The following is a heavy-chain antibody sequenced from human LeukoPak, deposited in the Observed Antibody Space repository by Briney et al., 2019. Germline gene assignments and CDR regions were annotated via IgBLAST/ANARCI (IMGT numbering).Heavy chain of an antibody. V-gene: IGHV4-34*01. D-gene: IGHD2-15*01. CDR2: INHSGST. Sequence: PSETLSLTCAVYGGSFSGYYWSWIRQPPGKGLEWIGEINHSGSTNCNPSLKSRVTISVDTSKNQFSLKLSSVTAADTAAYYSASAPYCSGGSCYFGYWGQGTLVTVSS. CDR3: ASAPYCSGGSCYFGY. CDR1: GGSFSGYY. J-gene: IGHJ4*02.